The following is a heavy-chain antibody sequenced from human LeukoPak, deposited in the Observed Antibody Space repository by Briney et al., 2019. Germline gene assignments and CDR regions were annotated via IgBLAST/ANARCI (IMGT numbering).Heavy chain of an antibody. CDR1: GGSISSYY. Sequence: SETLSLTCTVSGGSISSYYWSWIRQPPGKGLEWIGNIFYSGSTYYSPSLRSRVAISLDTSRNQFSLKLNSVTAADTAVYYCAKSNGYGLVDIWGQGTMVTVSS. D-gene: IGHD3-10*01. J-gene: IGHJ3*02. V-gene: IGHV4-59*12. CDR3: AKSNGYGLVDI. CDR2: IFYSGST.